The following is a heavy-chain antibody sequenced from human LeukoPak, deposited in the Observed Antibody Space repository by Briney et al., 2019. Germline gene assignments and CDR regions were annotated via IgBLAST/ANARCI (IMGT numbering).Heavy chain of an antibody. CDR1: GGSFSGYY. CDR3: AREGGFSIFDY. D-gene: IGHD5-12*01. V-gene: IGHV4-34*01. CDR2: INHSGST. J-gene: IGHJ4*02. Sequence: SETLTLICAVYGGSFSGYYWSWIRQPPGKGLEWIGEINHSGSTNYNPSLKSRVTISVDTSKNQFSLKLSSVTAADTAVYYCAREGGFSIFDYWGQGTLVTVSS.